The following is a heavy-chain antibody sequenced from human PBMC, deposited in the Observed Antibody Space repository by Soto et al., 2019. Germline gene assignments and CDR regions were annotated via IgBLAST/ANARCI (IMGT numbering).Heavy chain of an antibody. J-gene: IGHJ4*02. V-gene: IGHV1-18*01. D-gene: IGHD2-21*02. CDR1: GHTFTSYG. CDR3: ARGDVVVTATTFDY. Sequence: ASVKVSCKAYGHTFTSYGITWVRQAPGQGLEWMGWISAYNGNTNYAQKFQGRVTMTTDTSTNTAYMELRSLRSDDTAVYYCARGDVVVTATTFDYWGQGTLVTVSS. CDR2: ISAYNGNT.